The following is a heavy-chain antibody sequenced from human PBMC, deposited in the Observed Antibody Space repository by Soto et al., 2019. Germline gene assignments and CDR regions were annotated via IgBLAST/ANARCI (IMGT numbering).Heavy chain of an antibody. CDR1: SASISLYS. V-gene: IGHV4-34*01. D-gene: IGHD1-26*01. CDR2: INHSRST. Sequence: TLSENCVGSSASISLYSRSWTCPSPGKALAWLGEINHSRSTNYDPSLKSRVTISVDASENQSSLKLSSVTAADTAVYYCARVLRYELRLEHYYYCLDVRRQSTTGT. CDR3: ARVLRYELRLEHYYYCLDV. J-gene: IGHJ6*02.